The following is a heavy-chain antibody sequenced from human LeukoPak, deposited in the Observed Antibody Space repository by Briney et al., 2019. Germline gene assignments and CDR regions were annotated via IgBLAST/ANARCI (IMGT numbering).Heavy chain of an antibody. D-gene: IGHD6-13*01. CDR3: ARSVTAAGSKSGLFDY. V-gene: IGHV1-69*05. Sequence: SVKVSCKASGGTFSIYAISWVRQAPGQGLEWMGGIIPIFCTANYAQKFQDRVTITTDESTSTAYMELSSLRSEDTAVYYCARSVTAAGSKSGLFDYWGQGTLVTVSS. CDR2: IIPIFCTA. CDR1: GGTFSIYA. J-gene: IGHJ4*02.